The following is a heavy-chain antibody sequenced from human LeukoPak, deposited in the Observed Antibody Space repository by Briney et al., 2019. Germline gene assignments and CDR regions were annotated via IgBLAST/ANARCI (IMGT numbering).Heavy chain of an antibody. CDR2: ISYDGSNK. D-gene: IGHD3-10*01. V-gene: IGHV3-30*18. J-gene: IGHJ4*02. Sequence: WGSLRLSCAASGFTFSSYGMHWVRQAPGKGLEWVAVISYDGSNKYYADSVKGRFTISRDNSKNTLYLQMNSLRAEDTAVYYCAKDRPEGFGELYLDYWGQGTLVTVSS. CDR3: AKDRPEGFGELYLDY. CDR1: GFTFSSYG.